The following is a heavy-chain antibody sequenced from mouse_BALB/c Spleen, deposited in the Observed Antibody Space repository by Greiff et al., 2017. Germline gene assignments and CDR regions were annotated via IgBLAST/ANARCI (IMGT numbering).Heavy chain of an antibody. CDR2: ISSGSSTI. D-gene: IGHD2-4*01. Sequence: EVKLMESGGGLVQPGGSRKLSCAASGFTFSSFGMHWVRQAPEKGLEWVAYISSGSSTIYYADTVKGRFTISRDNPKNTLFLQMTSLRSEDTAMYYCARRRDYDGGFAYWGQGTLVTVSA. CDR1: GFTFSSFG. J-gene: IGHJ3*01. CDR3: ARRRDYDGGFAY. V-gene: IGHV5-17*02.